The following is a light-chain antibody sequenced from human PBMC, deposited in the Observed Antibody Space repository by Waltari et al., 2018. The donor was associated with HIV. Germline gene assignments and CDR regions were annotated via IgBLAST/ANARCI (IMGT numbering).Light chain of an antibody. CDR3: SSYTSTTTL. CDR1: SSDVGGYNY. V-gene: IGLV2-14*01. CDR2: EVS. J-gene: IGLJ2*01. Sequence: QSALTQPASVSGSPGQSITISCTGTSSDVGGYNYVSWSQQHPGKAPKLMIYEVSNRPSGVSHRFSGSKSGNTASLTISGLQAEDEADYYCSSYTSTTTLFGGGTKLTVL.